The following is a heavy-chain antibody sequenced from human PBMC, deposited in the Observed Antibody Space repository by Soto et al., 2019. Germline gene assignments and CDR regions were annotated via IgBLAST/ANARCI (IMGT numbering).Heavy chain of an antibody. Sequence: SETLSLTCTVSGGSVSSGSYYWSWIRQPPGEGLEWIGYIYYSGSTNYNPSLKSRVTISVDTSTNQFSLKLSSVTAADTAVYYCARDASSYSSSWFDYWGQGTLVTVSS. CDR2: IYYSGST. CDR1: GGSVSSGSYY. J-gene: IGHJ4*02. CDR3: ARDASSYSSSWFDY. V-gene: IGHV4-61*01. D-gene: IGHD6-13*01.